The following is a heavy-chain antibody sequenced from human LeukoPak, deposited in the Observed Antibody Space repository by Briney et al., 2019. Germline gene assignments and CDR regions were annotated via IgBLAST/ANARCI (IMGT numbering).Heavy chain of an antibody. D-gene: IGHD3-9*01. V-gene: IGHV3-30*04. Sequence: PGGSLRLSSAASGFTFSSYAMHWVRQAPGKGLEWVAVISYDGSNKYYADSVKGRFTISRDNSKNTLYLQMNSLRAEDTTVYYCARELRYFDRLGVFDYWGQGTLVTVSS. J-gene: IGHJ4*02. CDR3: ARELRYFDRLGVFDY. CDR1: GFTFSSYA. CDR2: ISYDGSNK.